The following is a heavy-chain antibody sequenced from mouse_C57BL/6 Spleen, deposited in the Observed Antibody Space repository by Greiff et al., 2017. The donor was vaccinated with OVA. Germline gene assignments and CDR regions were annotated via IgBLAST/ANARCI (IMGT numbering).Heavy chain of an antibody. CDR1: GYAFTNYL. CDR2: INPGSGGT. Sequence: VQVVESGAELVRPGTSVKVSCKASGYAFTNYLIEWVKQRPGQGLEWIGVINPGSGGTNYNEKFKGKATLTADKSSSTAYMQLSSLTSEDSAVYFCARRKLGRGGYFDYWGQGTTLTVSS. CDR3: ARRKLGRGGYFDY. J-gene: IGHJ2*01. V-gene: IGHV1-54*01. D-gene: IGHD4-1*01.